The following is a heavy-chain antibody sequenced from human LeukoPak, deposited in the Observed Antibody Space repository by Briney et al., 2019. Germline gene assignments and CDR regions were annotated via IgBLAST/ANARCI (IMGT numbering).Heavy chain of an antibody. CDR1: GFTFTDHY. V-gene: IGHV3-11*01. Sequence: PGGSLRLSCAASGFTFTDHYMSWVRQAPGKGLEWVSYISSGGDIIYYADSVKGRFTISRDNSKNTLYLQMNSLRAEDTAVYYCATTKRPNDAFDIWGQGTMVTVSS. CDR3: ATTKRPNDAFDI. CDR2: ISSGGDII. J-gene: IGHJ3*02.